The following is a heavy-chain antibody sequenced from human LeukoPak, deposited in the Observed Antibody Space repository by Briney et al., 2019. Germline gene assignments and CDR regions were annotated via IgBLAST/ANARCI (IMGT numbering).Heavy chain of an antibody. Sequence: GGSLRLSCAASGFTFSSYSMNWVRQAPGKGLEWVSSISSSSSYIYYADSVKGRFTISRDDAKNSLYLQMNSLRAEDTAVYYCARERSSSPEYWGQGTLVTVSS. CDR3: ARERSSSPEY. CDR1: GFTFSSYS. V-gene: IGHV3-21*01. J-gene: IGHJ4*02. CDR2: ISSSSSYI. D-gene: IGHD6-13*01.